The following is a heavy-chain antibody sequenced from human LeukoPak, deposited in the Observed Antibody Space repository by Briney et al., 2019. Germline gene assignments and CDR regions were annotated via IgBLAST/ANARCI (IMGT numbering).Heavy chain of an antibody. D-gene: IGHD3-22*01. CDR3: ARENYDSSGYQFDY. CDR2: IYHTGST. CDR1: GGSVSDYY. V-gene: IGHV4-59*02. Sequence: SETLSLTCTISGGSVSDYYWSWIRQSPGKGLEWIGYIYHTGSTSYSPSLKSRVTISVDTSKNQFSLKLSSVTAADTAVYYCARENYDSSGYQFDYWGQGTLVTVSS. J-gene: IGHJ4*02.